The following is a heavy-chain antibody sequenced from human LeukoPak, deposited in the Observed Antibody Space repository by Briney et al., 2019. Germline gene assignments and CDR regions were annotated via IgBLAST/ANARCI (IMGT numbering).Heavy chain of an antibody. V-gene: IGHV3-30*03. D-gene: IGHD6-13*01. CDR1: GFTFSSYG. CDR3: AREHRSGYSSSWGY. Sequence: PGGSLRLSCAASGFTFSSYGMHWVRQAPGKGLEWVAVISYDGSNKYYADSVKGRFTISRDNSKNTLYLQMNSLRAEDTAVYYCAREHRSGYSSSWGYWGQGTLVTVSS. J-gene: IGHJ4*02. CDR2: ISYDGSNK.